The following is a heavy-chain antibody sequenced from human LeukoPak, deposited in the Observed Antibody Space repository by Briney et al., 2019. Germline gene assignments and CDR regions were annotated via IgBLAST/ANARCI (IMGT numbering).Heavy chain of an antibody. V-gene: IGHV3-21*01. J-gene: IGHJ4*02. D-gene: IGHD5-24*01. CDR1: GFTFSSYT. CDR3: ARDEAEMATMYYFDY. CDR2: ISGSSYYI. Sequence: GGSLRLSCAASGFTFSSYTMNWVRQAPGKGLEWVSSISGSSYYIYYADSVKGRFTISRDNSKNTLYLQMNSLRAEDTAVYYCARDEAEMATMYYFDYWSQGTLVTVSS.